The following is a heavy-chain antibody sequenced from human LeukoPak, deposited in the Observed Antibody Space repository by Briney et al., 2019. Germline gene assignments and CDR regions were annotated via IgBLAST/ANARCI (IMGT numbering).Heavy chain of an antibody. Sequence: SETLSLTCTVSGDSISSSIYYWGWIRQPPGKGLEWIGCIYYNGYTYYTSSLKSRVTIFVNTSKNQFSLKLISVTAADTAVYYCARRPYSDTSGRLSDVWGQGTTVTVSS. J-gene: IGHJ6*02. D-gene: IGHD3-22*01. CDR1: GDSISSSIYY. CDR2: IYYNGYT. V-gene: IGHV4-39*01. CDR3: ARRPYSDTSGRLSDV.